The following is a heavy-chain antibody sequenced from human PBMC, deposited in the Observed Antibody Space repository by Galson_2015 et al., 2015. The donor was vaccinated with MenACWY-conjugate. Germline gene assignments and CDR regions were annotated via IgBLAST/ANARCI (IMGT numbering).Heavy chain of an antibody. Sequence: SVKVSCKASGGTFSSYTISWVRQAPGEGLEWMGRIIPLVGIANYAQKFQGRVTLTADKSTSTAYMELSSLRSEDTAVYYCATWDSSGRGENWGQGTLATVSS. CDR2: IIPLVGIA. J-gene: IGHJ4*02. V-gene: IGHV1-69*02. CDR1: GGTFSSYT. CDR3: ATWDSSGRGEN. D-gene: IGHD6-19*01.